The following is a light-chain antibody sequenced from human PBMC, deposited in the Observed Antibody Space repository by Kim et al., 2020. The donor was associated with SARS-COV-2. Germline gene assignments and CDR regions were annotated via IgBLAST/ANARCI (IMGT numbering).Light chain of an antibody. Sequence: VSPGQTASITCAGDKLGDKYACWYQQKPGQSPVLVIYQDSKRPSGIPERFSGSNSGNTATLTISGTQAMDEADYYCQAWDSSTYVVFGGGTQLTVL. CDR3: QAWDSSTYVV. J-gene: IGLJ2*01. CDR1: KLGDKY. CDR2: QDS. V-gene: IGLV3-1*01.